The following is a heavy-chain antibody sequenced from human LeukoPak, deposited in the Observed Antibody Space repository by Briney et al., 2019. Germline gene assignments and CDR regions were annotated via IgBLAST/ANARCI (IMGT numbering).Heavy chain of an antibody. D-gene: IGHD3-22*01. V-gene: IGHV4-31*11. CDR1: GGSFSGYY. Sequence: SETLSLTCAVYGGSFSGYYWSWIRQHPGKGLEWIGYIYYSGSTYYNPSLKSRVTISVDTSKNQFSLKLSSVTAADTAVYYCARAQGSGYYYGKDPSLFDYWGQGTLVTVSS. CDR2: IYYSGST. CDR3: ARAQGSGYYYGKDPSLFDY. J-gene: IGHJ4*02.